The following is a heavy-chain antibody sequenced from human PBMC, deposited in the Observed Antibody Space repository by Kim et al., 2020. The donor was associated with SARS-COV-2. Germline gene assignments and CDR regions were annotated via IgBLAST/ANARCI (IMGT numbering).Heavy chain of an antibody. CDR2: IGPPGNDI. CDR1: GFAVRHTF. CDR3: ARWETMWEDF. V-gene: IGHV3-21*04. Sequence: GGSLRLSCAASGFAVRHTFMSWVRQAPGKGLEWISGIGPPGNDIHYADSVNGRFIISRDTSNNRLFLQMNSLRVEDTALYYCARWETMWEDFRGQGTLVTVSS. D-gene: IGHD1-26*01. J-gene: IGHJ4*02.